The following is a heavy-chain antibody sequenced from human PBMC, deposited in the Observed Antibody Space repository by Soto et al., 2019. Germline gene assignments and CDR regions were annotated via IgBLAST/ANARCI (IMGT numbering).Heavy chain of an antibody. J-gene: IGHJ3*01. CDR1: GFSFSNHD. Sequence: EVQLVESGGDLVQPGGSLRLSCAASGFSFSNHDMHWVRQPKGKGLEWVSGFTTGGNAYFADSVKGRFSISRENAKNSFYLQTSSLRAEDTAMYYCVRVNADAYDVWGQGTMVTVSS. V-gene: IGHV3-13*01. CDR3: VRVNADAYDV. CDR2: FTTGGNA.